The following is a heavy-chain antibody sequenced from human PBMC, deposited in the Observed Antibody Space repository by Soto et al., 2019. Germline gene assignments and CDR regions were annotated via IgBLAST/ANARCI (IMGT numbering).Heavy chain of an antibody. Sequence: PGGSLRLSCAASGFTLSSYAMSWVRQAPGKGLEWVSAIKESGGGTFYADSVKGRFTVSRDDSMNKLYLQMDSLRAEDTAVYYCAKTNWEDVWGQGTTVTVSS. CDR3: AKTNWEDV. CDR1: GFTLSSYA. V-gene: IGHV3-23*01. CDR2: IKESGGGT. J-gene: IGHJ6*02. D-gene: IGHD1-1*01.